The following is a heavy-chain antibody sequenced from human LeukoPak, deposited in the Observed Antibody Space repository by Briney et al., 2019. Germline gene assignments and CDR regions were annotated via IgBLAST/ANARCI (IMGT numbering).Heavy chain of an antibody. Sequence: GGSLRLSCAASGFTFSIYAMSWVRQGTGKGLEWVSSTSSGGELTFYADSVKGRFTISRDNSKHTLYLQMNSLRAEDTAVYYCAKDRPNYYHDNGHYYRRGGDCWGQGTLVTVSS. J-gene: IGHJ4*02. CDR2: TSSGGELT. CDR1: GFTFSIYA. V-gene: IGHV3-23*01. D-gene: IGHD3-22*01. CDR3: AKDRPNYYHDNGHYYRRGGDC.